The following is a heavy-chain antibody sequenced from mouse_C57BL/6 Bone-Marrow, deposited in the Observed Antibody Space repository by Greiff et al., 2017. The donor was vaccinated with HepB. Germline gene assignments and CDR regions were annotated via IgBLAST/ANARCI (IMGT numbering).Heavy chain of an antibody. Sequence: VQLQQPGAELVKPGASVKMSCKASGYTFTSYWITWVKQRPGQGLEWIGDIYPGSGSTNYNEKFKSKATLTVDTSSSTAYMQLSSLTSEDSAVYYCARGHYDYDPYYFDYWGQGTTLTVSS. D-gene: IGHD2-4*01. CDR3: ARGHYDYDPYYFDY. V-gene: IGHV1-55*01. CDR1: GYTFTSYW. CDR2: IYPGSGST. J-gene: IGHJ2*01.